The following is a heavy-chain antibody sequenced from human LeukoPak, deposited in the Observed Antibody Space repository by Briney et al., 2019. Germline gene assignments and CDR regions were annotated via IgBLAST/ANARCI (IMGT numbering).Heavy chain of an antibody. V-gene: IGHV4-34*01. Sequence: SETQSLTCAVYGGSFSGYYWSWIRQPPGKGLEWIGEINHSGSTNYNPSLKSRVTISVDTSKNQFSLKLSSVTAADTAVYYCARILGYCSSTSCYRLGRWFDPWGQGTLVTVSS. D-gene: IGHD2-2*01. J-gene: IGHJ5*02. CDR2: INHSGST. CDR1: GGSFSGYY. CDR3: ARILGYCSSTSCYRLGRWFDP.